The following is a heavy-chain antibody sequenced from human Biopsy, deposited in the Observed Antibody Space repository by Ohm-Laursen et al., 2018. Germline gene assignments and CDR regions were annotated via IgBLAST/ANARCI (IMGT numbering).Heavy chain of an antibody. Sequence: SLRLSCAASGFSFDNYAMNWVRQAPGKGLEWVSTISGSGGSTYYADSVKGRFTISRDASKNTLYLLMNSLRAEDTAMYYCARDGEAKYCRHGVCPSDYWGQGTLVTVSS. CDR1: GFSFDNYA. D-gene: IGHD2-8*01. J-gene: IGHJ4*02. V-gene: IGHV3-23*01. CDR3: ARDGEAKYCRHGVCPSDY. CDR2: ISGSGGST.